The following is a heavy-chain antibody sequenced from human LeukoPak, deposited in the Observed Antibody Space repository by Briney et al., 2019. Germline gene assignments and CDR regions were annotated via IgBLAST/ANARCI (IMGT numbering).Heavy chain of an antibody. V-gene: IGHV3-48*01. D-gene: IGHD3-22*01. CDR3: AREDEADDTDYYDTSGYYYLDY. CDR2: IDPSSTTI. J-gene: IGHJ4*02. Sequence: GGSLRLSCAASGFTFKSYSINWVRQAPGKGLEWVSYIDPSSTTIHYADSVKGRFTISRDNAKNTLYLQMNSLRAEDTAVYFCAREDEADDTDYYDTSGYYYLDYWGQGTLVTVSS. CDR1: GFTFKSYS.